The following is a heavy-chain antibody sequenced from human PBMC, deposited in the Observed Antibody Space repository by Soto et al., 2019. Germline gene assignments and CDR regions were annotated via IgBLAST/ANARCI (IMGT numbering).Heavy chain of an antibody. D-gene: IGHD6-6*01. CDR1: GFTFSGSA. Sequence: GGSLRLSCAASGFTFSGSAMHWVRQASGKGLEWVGRIRSKANSYATAYAASVKGRFTISRDDSKNTAYLQMNSLKTEDTAVYYCTRLGSSSSFGARIDYWGQGTLVTVSS. CDR3: TRLGSSSSFGARIDY. CDR2: IRSKANSYAT. J-gene: IGHJ4*02. V-gene: IGHV3-73*01.